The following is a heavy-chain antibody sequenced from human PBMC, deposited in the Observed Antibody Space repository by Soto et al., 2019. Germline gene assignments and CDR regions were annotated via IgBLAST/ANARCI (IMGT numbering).Heavy chain of an antibody. J-gene: IGHJ4*02. CDR3: ARGQYTYGYLDL. CDR1: GFTFSSHP. D-gene: IGHD5-18*01. V-gene: IGHV3-30-3*01. CDR2: ISFDGSSK. Sequence: QAQLVESGGGVVQPGRSLRLSCAASGFTFSSHPMHWVRQAPGKGLEWVAVISFDGSSKINADSVKGRFTISRDNSKNTLSLPMNSVTAEDTSVYYCARGQYTYGYLDLWGQGTLVTVSS.